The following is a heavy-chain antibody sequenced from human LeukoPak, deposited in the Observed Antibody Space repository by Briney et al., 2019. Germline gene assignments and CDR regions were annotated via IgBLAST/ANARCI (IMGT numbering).Heavy chain of an antibody. CDR2: VCAYNGNT. CDR3: ARGPCGGDYYWVDY. Sequence: GSSVKVSCRASGYTFTSYGISWVRQAPGQGLEGMGWVCAYNGNTNYAQKFQGRVTMTSEPSTNPAYLEVRSLRSDDTAVYYCARGPCGGDYYWVDYWGQGTLVTVSS. D-gene: IGHD2-21*01. CDR1: GYTFTSYG. V-gene: IGHV1-18*01. J-gene: IGHJ4*02.